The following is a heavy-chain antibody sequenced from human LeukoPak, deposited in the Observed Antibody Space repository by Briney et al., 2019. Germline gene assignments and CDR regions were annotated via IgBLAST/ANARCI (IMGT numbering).Heavy chain of an antibody. V-gene: IGHV3-21*01. J-gene: IGHJ4*02. CDR1: GFTFSSYS. D-gene: IGHD2-2*01. Sequence: GGSLRLSCAASGFTFSSYSMNWVRQAPGKGLEWVSSISSSSSYIYYADSVKGRFTISRDNAKNSLYLQMNSLRAEDTAVYYCAGDAPGEPIVVVPAAMAHWGQGTLVTVSS. CDR2: ISSSSSYI. CDR3: AGDAPGEPIVVVPAAMAH.